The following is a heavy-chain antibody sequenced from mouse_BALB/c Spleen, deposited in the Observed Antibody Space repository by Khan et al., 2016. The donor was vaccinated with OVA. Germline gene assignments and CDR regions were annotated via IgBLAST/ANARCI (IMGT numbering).Heavy chain of an antibody. J-gene: IGHJ4*01. Sequence: EVQLQESGPGLVKPSQSLSLTCTVTGYSITSDFAWNWVRQFPGNQLEWMGYISFSVSTSSDPSLKSRLSITRDPSKHQFFLKLNSVTTDDTATYYCSRSVYYAYAYAMDYWGQGISVTVSS. CDR1: GYSITSDFA. V-gene: IGHV3-2*02. CDR3: SRSVYYAYAYAMDY. D-gene: IGHD2-2*01. CDR2: ISFSVST.